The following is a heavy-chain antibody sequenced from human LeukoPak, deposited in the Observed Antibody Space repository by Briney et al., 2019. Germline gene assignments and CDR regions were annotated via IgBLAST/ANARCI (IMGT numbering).Heavy chain of an antibody. J-gene: IGHJ3*02. D-gene: IGHD3-22*01. Sequence: GAAVKVTCKASGYSFIYYYMHWVRQAPGQGLEWMGLIDPHSGGANYAQSFQGRVTLARDTSISTAYMDLSRLRCDATAVYYSAREYYDSSGRKYAFDISGQGKVVTVSS. CDR1: GYSFIYYY. CDR2: IDPHSGGA. V-gene: IGHV1-2*02. CDR3: AREYYDSSGRKYAFDI.